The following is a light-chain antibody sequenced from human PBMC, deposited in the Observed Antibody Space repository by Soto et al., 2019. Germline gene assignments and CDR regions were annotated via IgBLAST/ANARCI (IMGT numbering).Light chain of an antibody. Sequence: DIQMTQSPSSLSASVGDRVTITCRASQSISTYLNWYQQKAGLAPKLLIYAASSLQSGVPSRFSGSGSGTDFTLTIGSLQPEDFATYYCQQSYTTPFTFGPGTKVDIK. CDR2: AAS. V-gene: IGKV1-39*01. J-gene: IGKJ3*01. CDR1: QSISTY. CDR3: QQSYTTPFT.